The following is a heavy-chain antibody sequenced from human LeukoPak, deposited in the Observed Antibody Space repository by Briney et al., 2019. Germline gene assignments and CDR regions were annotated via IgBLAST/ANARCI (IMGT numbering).Heavy chain of an antibody. CDR2: ISYDGSNK. V-gene: IGHV3-30-3*01. CDR3: ARDSYSSGSLDY. J-gene: IGHJ4*02. CDR1: GFTFSSYA. Sequence: SGGSLRLSCAASGFTFSSYAMHWVRQAPGKGLEWVAVISYDGSNKYYADSVKGRFTISRDNSKNTLYLQMNSLRAEDTAVYYCARDSYSSGSLDYWGQGTLVTVSS. D-gene: IGHD6-19*01.